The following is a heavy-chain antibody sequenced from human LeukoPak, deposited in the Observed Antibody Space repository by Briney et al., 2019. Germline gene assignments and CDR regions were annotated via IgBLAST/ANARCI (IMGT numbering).Heavy chain of an antibody. V-gene: IGHV3-23*01. CDR1: GFTFSTYG. Sequence: GGSLRLSCAASGFTFSTYGMTWVRQAPGKGLEWVSAIGGSGGSTYYADSVKGRFTISRDNSKNTLYLQMNSLRAEDTAIYYCAKAYSNSGYYYFDYWGQGTLVTVSS. CDR2: IGGSGGST. D-gene: IGHD6-13*01. J-gene: IGHJ4*02. CDR3: AKAYSNSGYYYFDY.